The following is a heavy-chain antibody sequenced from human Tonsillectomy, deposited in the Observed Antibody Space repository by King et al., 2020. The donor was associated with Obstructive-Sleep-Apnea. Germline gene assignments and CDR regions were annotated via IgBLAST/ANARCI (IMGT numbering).Heavy chain of an antibody. CDR3: AKTGRGVATISTGAGMDV. J-gene: IGHJ6*02. D-gene: IGHD5-12*01. Sequence: VQLVESGGGVVQPGGSLRLSCAASGFTFSSYGMHWVRQAPGKGLEWVAFIRYDGSNKYYADSVKGRFTISRDNSKNTLYLQMNSLRAEETAVYYCAKTGRGVATISTGAGMDVWGQGTTVTVSS. CDR2: IRYDGSNK. V-gene: IGHV3-30*02. CDR1: GFTFSSYG.